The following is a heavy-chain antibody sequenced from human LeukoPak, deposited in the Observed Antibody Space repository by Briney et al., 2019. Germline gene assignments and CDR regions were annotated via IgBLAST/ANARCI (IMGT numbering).Heavy chain of an antibody. CDR1: GGSISSNY. J-gene: IGHJ4*02. Sequence: SETLSLTCTVSGGSISSNYWGWIRQPPGKGLEWIGSIFYSGSTYYNPSLKSRVTISVDTSKNHFSLKLSSVTAADTAVYYCARGDGYDFWSGYYGIDYWGQGTLVTVSS. V-gene: IGHV4-39*07. CDR2: IFYSGST. D-gene: IGHD3-3*01. CDR3: ARGDGYDFWSGYYGIDY.